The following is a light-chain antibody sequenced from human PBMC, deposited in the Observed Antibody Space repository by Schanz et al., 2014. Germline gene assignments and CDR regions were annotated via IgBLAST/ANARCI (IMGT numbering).Light chain of an antibody. V-gene: IGKV3D-15*01. CDR3: QQYNTWPT. CDR1: QTVGSN. J-gene: IGKJ4*01. CDR2: GAS. Sequence: EIVLTQSPATLSVSPGQRVTLSCRASQTVGSNLAWYQQKPGQAPRLLIYGASSRATDIPDRFSGGGSGTEFTLTISSLQSEDFALYYCQQYNTWPTFGGGTKVEIK.